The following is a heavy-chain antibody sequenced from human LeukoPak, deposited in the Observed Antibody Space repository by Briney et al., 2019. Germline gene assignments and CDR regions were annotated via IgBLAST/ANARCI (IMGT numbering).Heavy chain of an antibody. CDR1: GFTFSGYR. CDR3: AIWSANLNY. J-gene: IGHJ4*02. D-gene: IGHD3-16*01. Sequence: GGSLRLSCEASGFTFSGYRMTWVRQAAGRGLEWVAHTNEGGSDKYYVDSVKGRFTISRDNVKSSLYLQMNSLRAEDTALYYCAIWSANLNYWGQGTLVTVSS. CDR2: TNEGGSDK. V-gene: IGHV3-7*01.